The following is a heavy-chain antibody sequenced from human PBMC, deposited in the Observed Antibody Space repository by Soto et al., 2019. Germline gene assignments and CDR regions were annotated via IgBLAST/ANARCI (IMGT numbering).Heavy chain of an antibody. Sequence: QVQLVQSGAEVKKPGSSVKVSCKASGGTFSSYAISWVRQAPGQGLEWMGGIIPIFGTANYAQKFQGRVTTIADESTSTAYMELSSLRSEDTAVYYCARDDVDTAMPYGMDVWGQGTTVTVSS. V-gene: IGHV1-69*12. CDR2: IIPIFGTA. J-gene: IGHJ6*02. CDR1: GGTFSSYA. D-gene: IGHD5-18*01. CDR3: ARDDVDTAMPYGMDV.